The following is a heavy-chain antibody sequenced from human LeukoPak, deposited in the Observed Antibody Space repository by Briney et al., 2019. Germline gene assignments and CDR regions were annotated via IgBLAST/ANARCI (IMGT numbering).Heavy chain of an antibody. CDR2: IYTSGST. CDR3: ARGTTATRGWFDP. J-gene: IGHJ5*02. Sequence: SETLSLTCTVSGGSISSGSYYWSWIRQPAGKGLEWTGRIYTSGSTNYNPSLKSRVTISVDTSKNQFSLKLSSVTAADTAVYYCARGTTATRGWFDPWGQGTLVTVSS. D-gene: IGHD1-1*01. CDR1: GGSISSGSYY. V-gene: IGHV4-61*02.